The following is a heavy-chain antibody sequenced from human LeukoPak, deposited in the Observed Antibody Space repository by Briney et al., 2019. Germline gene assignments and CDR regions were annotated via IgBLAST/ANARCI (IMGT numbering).Heavy chain of an antibody. J-gene: IGHJ3*01. Sequence: GGSLRLSCAASGFIFSTYGMHWVRQAPGKGLECVAVIWYDGSIEYYADSVKGRFTISRDNSKNTLYLQMNSLRAEDTAVYYCARAVGPFDFWGQGTIVIVSS. V-gene: IGHV3-33*01. CDR1: GFIFSTYG. CDR2: IWYDGSIE. D-gene: IGHD3-16*01. CDR3: ARAVGPFDF.